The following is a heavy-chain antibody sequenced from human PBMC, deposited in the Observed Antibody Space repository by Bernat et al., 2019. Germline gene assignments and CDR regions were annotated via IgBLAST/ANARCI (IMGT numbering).Heavy chain of an antibody. CDR1: GDSISGYY. J-gene: IGHJ3*02. CDR2: IYYGGAT. Sequence: VQMQGSGPGLVKPSETLSLTCTVSGDSISGYYWSWLRQSPEKGLEWIAYIYYGGATNYNPSLKSRVTISADASKNQFSLKLISVTAADTAVYYYARVDVAFEIWGRGTMVTVSS. V-gene: IGHV4-59*01. CDR3: ARVDVAFEI.